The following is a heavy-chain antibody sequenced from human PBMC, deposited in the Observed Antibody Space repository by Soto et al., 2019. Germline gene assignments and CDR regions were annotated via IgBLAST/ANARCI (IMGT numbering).Heavy chain of an antibody. CDR1: GGSISGYY. CDR2: IADIGST. D-gene: IGHD5-18*01. J-gene: IGHJ4*02. CDR3: ARAPGYSYGFGYFDS. V-gene: IGHV4-4*09. Sequence: SETLSLTCTVSGGSISGYYWIWIRQPPGKGLEWIGYIADIGSTNYNPSLNSRVTILVDTSKNQFSLRLCSVTAADTAVYYCARAPGYSYGFGYFDSWGQGALVTVSS.